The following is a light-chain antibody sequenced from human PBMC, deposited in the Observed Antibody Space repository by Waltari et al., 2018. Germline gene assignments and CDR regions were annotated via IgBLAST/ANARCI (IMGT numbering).Light chain of an antibody. CDR1: SSDVGGYNY. V-gene: IGLV2-23*02. Sequence: QSALTQPASVSGSPGQLITISCTGTSSDVGGYNYVPWYQQHPGKAPKLMIYDVSKRPSGVSNRFSGSKSGNTASLTISGLQAEDEADYYCCSYAGSSTSVFGGGTKLTVL. J-gene: IGLJ2*01. CDR3: CSYAGSSTSV. CDR2: DVS.